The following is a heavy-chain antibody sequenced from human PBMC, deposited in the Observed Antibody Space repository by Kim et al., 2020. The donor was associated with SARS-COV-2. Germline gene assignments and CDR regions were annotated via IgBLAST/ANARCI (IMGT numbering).Heavy chain of an antibody. J-gene: IGHJ5*02. D-gene: IGHD1-26*01. CDR1: GGSISSSSYY. Sequence: SETLSLTCTVSGGSISSSSYYWGWIRQPPGKGLEWIGSIYYSGSTYYNPSLKSRVTISVDTSKNQFSLKLSSVTAADTAVYYCARHEGGTGIVGATYNWFDPWGQGTLVTVSS. CDR2: IYYSGST. CDR3: ARHEGGTGIVGATYNWFDP. V-gene: IGHV4-39*01.